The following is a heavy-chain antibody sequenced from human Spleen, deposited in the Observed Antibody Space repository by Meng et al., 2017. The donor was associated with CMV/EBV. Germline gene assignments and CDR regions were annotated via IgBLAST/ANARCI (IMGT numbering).Heavy chain of an antibody. CDR3: AKDAARQYYDSSGYYFDC. CDR2: IRYDGSNK. J-gene: IGHJ4*02. CDR1: GFTFSSYG. V-gene: IGHV3-30*02. D-gene: IGHD3-22*01. Sequence: GESLKISCAASGFTFSSYGMHWVRQAPGKGLEWVAFIRYDGSNKYYADSVKGRFTISRDNAGSSLYLQMNSLRVEDTAVYFCAKDAARQYYDSSGYYFDCWGLGTLVTVSS.